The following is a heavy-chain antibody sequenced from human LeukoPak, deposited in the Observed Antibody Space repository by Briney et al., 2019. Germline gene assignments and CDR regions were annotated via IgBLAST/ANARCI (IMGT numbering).Heavy chain of an antibody. D-gene: IGHD5-12*01. CDR1: GFTFSSYS. V-gene: IGHV3-21*01. J-gene: IGHJ4*02. Sequence: GGSLRLSCAASGFTFSSYSMNWVRQAPGKGLEWVSSISSSSGYIYYADSVKGRFTISRDNSKNTLYLQMNSLRAEDTAVYYCARERGGYDYFDYWGQGTLVTVSS. CDR3: ARERGGYDYFDY. CDR2: ISSSSGYI.